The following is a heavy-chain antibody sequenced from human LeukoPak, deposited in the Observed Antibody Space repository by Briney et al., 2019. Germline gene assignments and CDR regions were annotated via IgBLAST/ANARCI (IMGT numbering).Heavy chain of an antibody. CDR3: ARGGVPAAQFDP. V-gene: IGHV4-59*01. Sequence: SEALSLTCTVSGGSISSYYWSWIRQPPGKGLEWIGYIYYSGSTNYNPSLKSRATISVDTSKNQFSLKLSSVTAADTAVYYCARGGVPAAQFDPWGQGTLVTVSS. D-gene: IGHD2-2*01. CDR2: IYYSGST. CDR1: GGSISSYY. J-gene: IGHJ5*02.